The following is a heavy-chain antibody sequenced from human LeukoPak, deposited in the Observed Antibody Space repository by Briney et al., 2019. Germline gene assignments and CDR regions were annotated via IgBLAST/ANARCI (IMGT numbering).Heavy chain of an antibody. CDR2: INSDGSST. Sequence: GGSLRLSCAASGFIFSSYWMHWVRQAPGRGLVGVSRINSDGSSTIYADSVKGRFTISRDNAKNTLYLQINSLRAEDTAVYYCARAFGMDVWGQGTTVTVSS. V-gene: IGHV3-74*01. J-gene: IGHJ6*02. CDR3: ARAFGMDV. CDR1: GFIFSSYW.